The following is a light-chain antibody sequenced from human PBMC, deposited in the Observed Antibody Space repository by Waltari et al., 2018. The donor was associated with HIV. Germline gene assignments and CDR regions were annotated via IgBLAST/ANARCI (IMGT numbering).Light chain of an antibody. V-gene: IGLV3-10*01. CDR2: EDN. Sequence: SYELTQPPSVSVSPGQTARITCSGDALPTKYACWYQQKSSQAPVLVIYEDNKRPSGIPERFSGSSSGTMATLTISGAQVEDEADYYCYSTDSLENHYVFGSGTKVTVL. CDR3: YSTDSLENHYV. J-gene: IGLJ1*01. CDR1: ALPTKY.